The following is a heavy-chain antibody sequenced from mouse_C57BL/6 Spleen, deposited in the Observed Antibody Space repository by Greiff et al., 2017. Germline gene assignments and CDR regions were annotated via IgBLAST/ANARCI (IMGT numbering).Heavy chain of an antibody. CDR1: GYTFTSYW. D-gene: IGHD1-1*01. V-gene: IGHV1-59*01. CDR2: IDPSDSYT. J-gene: IGHJ1*03. Sequence: QVQLQQPGAELVRPGTSVKLSCKASGYTFTSYWMHWVKQRPGQGLEWIGVIDPSDSYTNYNQKFKGKATLTVDTSSSTAYMQLSSLTSEDSAVYYCARRGTTNNFDVWGTGTTDTVAS. CDR3: ARRGTTNNFDV.